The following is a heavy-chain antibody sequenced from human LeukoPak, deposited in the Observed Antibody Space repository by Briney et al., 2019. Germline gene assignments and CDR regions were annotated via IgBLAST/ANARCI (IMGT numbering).Heavy chain of an antibody. D-gene: IGHD3-16*01. V-gene: IGHV3-23*01. Sequence: GGSLRLSCAGSGFTFTSYSMNWVRQAPGKGLEWVSTISGGGGSTYYADSVKGRFTISRDNSKSTLYLQMNSLRAEDTAVYYCAKVMRLGGQGTLVTVSS. CDR2: ISGGGGST. CDR3: AKVMRL. J-gene: IGHJ4*02. CDR1: GFTFTSYS.